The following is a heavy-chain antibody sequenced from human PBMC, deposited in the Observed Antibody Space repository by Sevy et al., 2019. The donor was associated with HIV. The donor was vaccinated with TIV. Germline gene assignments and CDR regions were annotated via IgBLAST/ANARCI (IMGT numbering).Heavy chain of an antibody. CDR3: AKDLSDYVWGSYRYTHWFDP. D-gene: IGHD3-16*02. J-gene: IGHJ5*02. Sequence: GGSLRLSCAASGFTFSSYAMSWVRQAPGKGLEWVSAISGSGGSTYYADSVKGRFTISRDNSKNKMYLQMNSLRAEDTAVYYCAKDLSDYVWGSYRYTHWFDPWGQGTLVTVSS. V-gene: IGHV3-23*01. CDR1: GFTFSSYA. CDR2: ISGSGGST.